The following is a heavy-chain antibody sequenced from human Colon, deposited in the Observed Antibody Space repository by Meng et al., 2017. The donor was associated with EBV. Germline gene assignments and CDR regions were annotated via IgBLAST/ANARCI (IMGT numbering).Heavy chain of an antibody. CDR1: GLTFSSLA. V-gene: IGHV3-23*04. CDR3: AKDKGYWIDPFDF. J-gene: IGHJ3*01. D-gene: IGHD3-22*01. CDR2: ISGSGGAT. Sequence: VHVGAPAAAFVPTGWSLGISCAVSGLTFSSLAMDWVSQAPGKGLDWVAAISGSGGATFYADSVKGRFTISSDNSKNTLDLQLNSLRAEDTAVYYCAKDKGYWIDPFDFWGQGTVVTVSS.